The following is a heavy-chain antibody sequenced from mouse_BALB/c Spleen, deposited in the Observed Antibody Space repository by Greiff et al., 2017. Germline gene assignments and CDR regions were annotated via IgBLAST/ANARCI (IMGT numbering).Heavy chain of an antibody. D-gene: IGHD1-1*01. CDR3: ARDKTTDYYAMDY. V-gene: IGHV7-3*02. CDR2: IRNKANGYTT. Sequence: EVMLVESGGGLVQPGGSLRLSCATSGFTFTDYYMSWVRQPPGKALEWLGFIRNKANGYTTEYSASVKGRFTISRDNSQSILYLQMNTLRAEDSATYYCARDKTTDYYAMDYWGQGTSVTVSS. J-gene: IGHJ4*01. CDR1: GFTFTDYY.